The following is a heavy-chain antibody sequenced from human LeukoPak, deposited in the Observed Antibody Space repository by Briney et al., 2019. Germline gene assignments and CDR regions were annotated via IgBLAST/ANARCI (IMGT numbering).Heavy chain of an antibody. D-gene: IGHD4-17*01. CDR3: AHSGTVTSPHDAFDV. CDR1: GFSLSSSGVG. V-gene: IGHV2-5*02. CDR2: IYWDDDK. J-gene: IGHJ3*01. Sequence: SGPTLANPTQTLTLTCTFSGFSLSSSGVGVGWIRQPPGNGLEWLALIYWDDDKRYSPSLKSRLTITKDTSKNQVVLTLTNMDPVDTGTYYCAHSGTVTSPHDAFDVWGQGTMFSVCS.